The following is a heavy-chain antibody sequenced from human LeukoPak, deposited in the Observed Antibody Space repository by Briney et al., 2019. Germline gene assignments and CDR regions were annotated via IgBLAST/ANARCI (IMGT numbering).Heavy chain of an antibody. J-gene: IGHJ4*02. CDR1: GFTFGDYA. CDR3: TRDYYDSSGYYDGFDY. CDR2: IRSKAYGGTT. D-gene: IGHD3-22*01. V-gene: IGHV3-49*04. Sequence: GSLRLSCTASGFTFGDYAMSWVRQAPGKGLEWVGFIRSKAYGGTTEYAASVKGRFTISRDDSKSIAYLQMNSLKTEDAAVYYCTRDYYDSSGYYDGFDYWGQGTLVTVSS.